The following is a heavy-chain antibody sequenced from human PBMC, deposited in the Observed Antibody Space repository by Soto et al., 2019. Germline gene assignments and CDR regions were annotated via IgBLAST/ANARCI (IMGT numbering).Heavy chain of an antibody. J-gene: IGHJ3*02. CDR3: ARDRVDCGGDCYYDAFDI. D-gene: IGHD2-21*02. V-gene: IGHV1-69*10. Sequence: ASVKVSCKASGGTFSSYAISWVRQAPGQGLEWMGGIIPILGIANYAQKFQGRVTITADKSTSTAYMELSSLRSEDTAVYYCARDRVDCGGDCYYDAFDIWGQGTMVTVSS. CDR1: GGTFSSYA. CDR2: IIPILGIA.